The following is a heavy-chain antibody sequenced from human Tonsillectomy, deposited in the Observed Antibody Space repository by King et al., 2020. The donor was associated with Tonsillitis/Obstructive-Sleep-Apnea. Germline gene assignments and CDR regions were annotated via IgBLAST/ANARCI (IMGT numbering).Heavy chain of an antibody. CDR3: SRSTEYSNFETY. V-gene: IGHV4-31*03. D-gene: IGHD4-11*01. Sequence: QLQESGQGLVKPSQTLSLTCTVSGGSISSGTYYWGWYRQHPGKGPEWIGVISYSGNTFYNPSLKSRVTISVEASETQFSLSLKSVTVADTAVYYCSRSTEYSNFETYWGQGSLVTVS. CDR2: ISYSGNT. CDR1: GGSISSGTYY. J-gene: IGHJ4*02.